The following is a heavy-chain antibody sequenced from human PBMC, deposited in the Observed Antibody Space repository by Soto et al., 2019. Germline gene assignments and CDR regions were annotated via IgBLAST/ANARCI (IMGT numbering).Heavy chain of an antibody. CDR3: ARRDVFDY. V-gene: IGHV3-74*01. J-gene: IGHJ4*02. Sequence: EVQLVESGGGLVQPGGSLRLSCTASGFALSSYWMHWVRQAPGKGLVWVSRINSDGTTTSYADFVKGRFTISRDNAKNTLYLQMNSLRAEDTAVYYCARRDVFDYWGQGTLVTVSS. CDR1: GFALSSYW. CDR2: INSDGTTT.